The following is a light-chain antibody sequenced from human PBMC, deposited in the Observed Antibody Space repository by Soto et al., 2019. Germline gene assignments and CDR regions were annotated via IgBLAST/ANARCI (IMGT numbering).Light chain of an antibody. CDR2: SAS. Sequence: DIQMTQSPSSLSASVGDGVTITCRASQGISNYLAWYQQKPGKVPKLLIYSASTLQSGVPSRFSGGGSGTDITLTISRLQPEDVATYYCQNYYRAPRSVGPGTKVDIK. CDR3: QNYYRAPRS. V-gene: IGKV1-27*01. CDR1: QGISNY. J-gene: IGKJ3*01.